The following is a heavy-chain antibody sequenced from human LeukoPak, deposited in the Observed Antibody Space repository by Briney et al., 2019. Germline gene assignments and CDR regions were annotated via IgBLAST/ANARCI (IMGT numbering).Heavy chain of an antibody. D-gene: IGHD3-10*01. V-gene: IGHV3-30*04. CDR2: ISSDGTNK. J-gene: IGHJ5*02. CDR1: RFTFRNYA. CDR3: ARDRSQEFDP. Sequence: GGSLRLSCAASRFTFRNYAMHWVRQAPGKGLEWLAVISSDGTNKDYADSVKGRFSISRDNSKNTLYLQMNRLRADDTAVYYCARDRSQEFDPWGQGTLVTVSS.